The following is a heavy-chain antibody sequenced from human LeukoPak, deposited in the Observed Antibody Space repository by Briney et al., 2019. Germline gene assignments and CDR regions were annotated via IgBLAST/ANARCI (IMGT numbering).Heavy chain of an antibody. CDR3: STGRLDY. V-gene: IGHV3-15*01. CDR2: IKSKTDGGTT. J-gene: IGHJ4*02. Sequence: PGGSLRLSCAASGFTFNDAWMNWVRQGSGKGLEWVGRIKSKTDGGTTDYAAPVKGRFTISRDDSKNILYLQMSSLKIEDTAVYYCSTGRLDYWGQGTLVTVSS. CDR1: GFTFNDAW.